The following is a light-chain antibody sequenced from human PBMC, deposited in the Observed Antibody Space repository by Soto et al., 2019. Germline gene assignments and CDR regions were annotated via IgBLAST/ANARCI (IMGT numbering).Light chain of an antibody. CDR2: KAS. CDR3: QQYNNWPPYT. Sequence: DIQMTQSPSTLSGSVGDRVTITCRASQTISSWLAWYQQKPGKAPKLLIYKASTLKSGVPSRFSGSGSGTEFTLTISSLQSEDFAVYYCQQYNNWPPYTFGQGTKLEIK. CDR1: QTISSW. V-gene: IGKV1-5*03. J-gene: IGKJ2*01.